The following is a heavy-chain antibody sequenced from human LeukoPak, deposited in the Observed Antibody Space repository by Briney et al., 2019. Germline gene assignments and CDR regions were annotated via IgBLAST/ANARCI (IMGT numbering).Heavy chain of an antibody. CDR3: ARENYYDSSGYAD. CDR1: GYTFTGYY. Sequence: ASVKVSCKASGYTFTGYYMHWVRQAPGQGLEWMGRINPNSGGTNYAQKFQGRVTMTRDTSISTVYMELSRLRSDDTAVYYCARENYYDSSGYADWGQGTLVTVSS. CDR2: INPNSGGT. D-gene: IGHD3-22*01. V-gene: IGHV1-2*06. J-gene: IGHJ4*02.